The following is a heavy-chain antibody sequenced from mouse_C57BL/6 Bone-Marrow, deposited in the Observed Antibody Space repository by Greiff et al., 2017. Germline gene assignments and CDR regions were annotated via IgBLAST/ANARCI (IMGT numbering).Heavy chain of an antibody. J-gene: IGHJ2*01. V-gene: IGHV1-26*01. CDR2: INPNNGGT. D-gene: IGHD1-1*01. CDR3: ARFATVFVDY. Sequence: VQLQQSGPELVKPGASVKISCKASGYTFTDYYMNWVKQSHGKSLEWIGDINPNNGGTSYNQKFKGKATLTVDKSSSTAYMELRSLTSEDSAVYYGARFATVFVDYWGQGTTLTVSS. CDR1: GYTFTDYY.